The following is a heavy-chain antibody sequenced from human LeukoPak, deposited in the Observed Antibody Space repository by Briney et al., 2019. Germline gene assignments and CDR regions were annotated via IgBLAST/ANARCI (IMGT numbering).Heavy chain of an antibody. CDR2: VIPTLEIA. V-gene: IGHV1-69*10. D-gene: IGHD3-22*01. CDR1: GATFITSS. CDR3: ARVVYHDSSPYFARSIPTADY. J-gene: IGHJ4*02. Sequence: SVKVSCKASGATFITSSFSWVRQAPGQGGEWMGGVIPTLEIAHYAQKFQGRVTITADKSTSTTYMELSSLRSEDTAIYFCARVVYHDSSPYFARSIPTADYWGQGTLVTVSS.